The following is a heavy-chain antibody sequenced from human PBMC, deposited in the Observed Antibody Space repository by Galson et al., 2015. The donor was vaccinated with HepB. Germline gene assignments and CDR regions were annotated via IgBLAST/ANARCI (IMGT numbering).Heavy chain of an antibody. D-gene: IGHD4-11*01. CDR1: GFTFSDYY. J-gene: IGHJ6*03. Sequence: SLRLSCAASGFTFSDYYMSWIGQAPGRGLEWVSYISSSGSTIYYADSVKGRFTISRDNAKNSLYLQMNSLRAEDTAVYYCARDLTTVTTNPFYDYYYMDVWGKGPTVTVSS. CDR2: ISSSGSTI. V-gene: IGHV3-11*01. CDR3: ARDLTTVTTNPFYDYYYMDV.